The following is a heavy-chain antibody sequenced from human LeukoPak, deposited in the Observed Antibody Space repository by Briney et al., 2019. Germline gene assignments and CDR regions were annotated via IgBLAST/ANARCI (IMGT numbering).Heavy chain of an antibody. V-gene: IGHV3-23*01. J-gene: IGHJ3*02. Sequence: GGSLRLSCAASGFTFSSYAMSWVRQAPGKGLEWVSAIRGSGDRTHYADSVKGRFTISRDNSKNTLYLQMNSLRAEDTAVYYCAIRPYYYDSSGYSPGIWGQGTMVTVSS. D-gene: IGHD3-22*01. CDR2: IRGSGDRT. CDR1: GFTFSSYA. CDR3: AIRPYYYDSSGYSPGI.